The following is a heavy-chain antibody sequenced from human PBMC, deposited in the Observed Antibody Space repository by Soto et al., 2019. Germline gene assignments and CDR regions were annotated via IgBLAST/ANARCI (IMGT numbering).Heavy chain of an antibody. CDR2: ISGSGGST. D-gene: IGHD6-13*01. V-gene: IGHV3-23*01. J-gene: IGHJ6*02. CDR3: AKAFYSSSWYNGYYYYGMDV. CDR1: GFTFSSYA. Sequence: GGSLRLSCAASGFTFSSYAMSWVRQAPGKGLEWVSAISGSGGSTYYADSVKGRFTISRDNSKNTLYLQMNSLRAEDTAVYYCAKAFYSSSWYNGYYYYGMDVWGQGTTVTVSS.